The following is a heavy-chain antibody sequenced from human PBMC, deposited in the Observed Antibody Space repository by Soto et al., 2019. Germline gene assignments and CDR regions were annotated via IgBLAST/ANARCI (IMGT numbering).Heavy chain of an antibody. V-gene: IGHV4-39*01. Sequence: SETLSLTCSVSGGSISSSSYYWGWIRQPPGKGLERIGSFYYSRSTYYNPSLKSRVTISVDTSKNQFSLKLSSVTAADTAVYYCARPDGSGWFYFDYWGQGTLVTVSS. CDR1: GGSISSSSYY. J-gene: IGHJ4*02. CDR2: FYYSRST. D-gene: IGHD6-19*01. CDR3: ARPDGSGWFYFDY.